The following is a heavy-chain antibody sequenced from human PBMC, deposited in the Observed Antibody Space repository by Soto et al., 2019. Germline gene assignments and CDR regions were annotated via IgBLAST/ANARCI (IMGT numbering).Heavy chain of an antibody. V-gene: IGHV5-51*01. CDR1: GYSFTSYW. D-gene: IGHD3-3*01. CDR2: IYPGDSDT. CDR3: ASHGGLGGVFTIYGVVTSRDYGMDV. J-gene: IGHJ6*02. Sequence: PGESLKISCKGSGYSFTSYWIGWVRQMPGKGLEWMGIIYPGDSDTRYSPSFKGQVTISAVKSISTAYLHWSSLNASDTAMSYCASHGGLGGVFTIYGVVTSRDYGMDVWGQWTRVTVAS.